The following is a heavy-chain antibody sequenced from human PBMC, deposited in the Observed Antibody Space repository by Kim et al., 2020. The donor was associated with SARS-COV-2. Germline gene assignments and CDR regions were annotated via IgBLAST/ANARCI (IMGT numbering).Heavy chain of an antibody. D-gene: IGHD2-21*01. CDR3: ARDCGVAARGTIGHFDS. J-gene: IGHJ4*02. CDR1: QFTFNNYW. CDR2: VNKDGGAE. V-gene: IGHV3-7*03. Sequence: GGSLRLSCLASQFTFNNYWMGWVRQAPGKGLEWVAMVNKDGGAEHYGDSVRGRFTISRDNAKNSLYLQMCSLRAEDTAVYYCARDCGVAARGTIGHFDSWGKGPGVTVST.